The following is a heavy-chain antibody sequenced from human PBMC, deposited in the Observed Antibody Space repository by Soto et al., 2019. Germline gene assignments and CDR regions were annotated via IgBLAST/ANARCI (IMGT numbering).Heavy chain of an antibody. V-gene: IGHV3-48*02. J-gene: IGHJ4*02. CDR3: ASDPGSSYCPPDY. Sequence: GGALILSCAASGFTFSSYSMNWVLQAPGKGLEWVSYISSSSSTIYYADSVKGRFTISRDNSKNSLYLQMNSLRDEDTAVYYCASDPGSSYCPPDYWGQGTLVSVSS. CDR1: GFTFSSYS. D-gene: IGHD5-18*01. CDR2: ISSSSSTI.